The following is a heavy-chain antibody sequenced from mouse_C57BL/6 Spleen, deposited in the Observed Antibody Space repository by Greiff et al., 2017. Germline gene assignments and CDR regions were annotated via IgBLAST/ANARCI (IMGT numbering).Heavy chain of an antibody. Sequence: EVQGVESGGGLVKPGGSLKLSCAASEFTFSSYAMSWVRQTPDKRLEWVATISDGGCYTSSPDHVTGRCAISRDNAKNNLYLRMSDLKSEDTAMYYGARELRRVPDYRGQGTTRTVSS. D-gene: IGHD2-4*01. CDR1: EFTFSSYA. CDR2: ISDGGCYT. CDR3: ARELRRVPDY. J-gene: IGHJ2*01. V-gene: IGHV5-4*01.